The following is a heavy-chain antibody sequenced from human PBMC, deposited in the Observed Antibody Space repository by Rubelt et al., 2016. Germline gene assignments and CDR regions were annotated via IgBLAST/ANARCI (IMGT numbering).Heavy chain of an antibody. Sequence: GKGLEWVSAISGSGGSTYYADSVKGRFTISRDNAKNSLYLQMNSLRAEDTAVYYCARADDYDFWSGYGWFDYWGQGTLATVSS. CDR2: ISGSGGST. J-gene: IGHJ4*02. CDR3: ARADDYDFWSGYGWFDY. V-gene: IGHV3-23*01. D-gene: IGHD3-3*01.